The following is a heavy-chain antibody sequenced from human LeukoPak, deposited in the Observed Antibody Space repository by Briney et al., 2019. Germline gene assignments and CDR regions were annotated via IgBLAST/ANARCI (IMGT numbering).Heavy chain of an antibody. D-gene: IGHD6-19*01. V-gene: IGHV1-69*13. Sequence: VASVKVSCNASGYTFTMNGISWVRQAPGQRLEWMGGIIPIFGTANYAQKFQGRVTITADESTSTAYMELSSLRSEDTAVYYCAIMGGSGWYYYYYYMDVWGKGTTVTVSS. CDR2: IIPIFGTA. J-gene: IGHJ6*03. CDR1: GYTFTMNG. CDR3: AIMGGSGWYYYYYYMDV.